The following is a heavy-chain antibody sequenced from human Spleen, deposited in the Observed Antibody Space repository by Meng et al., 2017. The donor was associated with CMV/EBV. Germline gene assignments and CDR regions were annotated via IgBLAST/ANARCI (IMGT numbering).Heavy chain of an antibody. J-gene: IGHJ4*02. CDR1: EFTFNDYP. D-gene: IGHD2-2*02. V-gene: IGHV3-43*01. CDR3: ARGDYTSCDY. CDR2: ISWNGATT. Sequence: GGSLRLSCAASEFTFNDYPMHWVRQAPGKGLEWVSLISWNGATTHYANSVKGRFTISRDNSKNSLYLQMNSLRPEDTALYYCARGDYTSCDYWGQGTLVTVSS.